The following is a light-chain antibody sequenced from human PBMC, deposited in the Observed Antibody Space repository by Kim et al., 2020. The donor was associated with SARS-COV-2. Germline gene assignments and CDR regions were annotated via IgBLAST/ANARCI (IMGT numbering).Light chain of an antibody. V-gene: IGKV3-11*01. CDR1: QSVSNF. J-gene: IGKJ2*03. CDR3: QQRSNWPPYS. CDR2: DAS. Sequence: LSPGERATRSCRASQSVSNFLAWYQQKPGQAPRLLIYDASNRATGIPARFSGSGSGTDFTLTISSLEPEDFAVYYCQQRSNWPPYSFGQGTKLEI.